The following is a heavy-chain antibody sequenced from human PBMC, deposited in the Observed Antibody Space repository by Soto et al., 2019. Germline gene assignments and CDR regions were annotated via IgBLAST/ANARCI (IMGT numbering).Heavy chain of an antibody. J-gene: IGHJ4*02. CDR2: ISGSGVST. V-gene: IGHV3-23*01. Sequence: PGGSLRLSCAASGFTFSSYAMSWVRQAPGKGLEWVSAISGSGVSTYYADSVKGRFTISRDNSKNTLYLQMNSLRAEDTAVYYCAKWVIELFPGYCSGGSCWLDYWGQGTLVTVSS. CDR3: AKWVIELFPGYCSGGSCWLDY. CDR1: GFTFSSYA. D-gene: IGHD2-15*01.